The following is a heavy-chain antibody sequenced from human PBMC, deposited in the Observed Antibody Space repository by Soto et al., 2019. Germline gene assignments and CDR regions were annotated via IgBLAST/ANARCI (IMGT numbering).Heavy chain of an antibody. CDR2: ISATGGST. CDR1: GFTFNNYA. V-gene: IGHV3-23*01. Sequence: EVQVLDSGGGLVQPGGSLRLSCAASGFTFNNYAMNWVRQAPGKGLEWVATISATGGSTYYADSVKGRFTISRDNSKCTLYWQMNGLTVEDTAVYYCAKERLAGNFDYWGQGTQVTVSS. D-gene: IGHD3-9*01. CDR3: AKERLAGNFDY. J-gene: IGHJ4*02.